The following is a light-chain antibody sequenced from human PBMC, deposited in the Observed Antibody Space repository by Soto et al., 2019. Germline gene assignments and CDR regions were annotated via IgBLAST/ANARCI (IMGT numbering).Light chain of an antibody. CDR1: QSINSL. J-gene: IGKJ1*01. CDR2: AAS. Sequence: DIQMTQSPSSLSASVGDTVTITCRASQSINSLLNWYRQKPGKAPELLIYAASSLQSGVPPRFSGSGFGADFTLTISGLPPEDFATYYCQQSRTSWTFGQGTKVEI. V-gene: IGKV1-39*01. CDR3: QQSRTSWT.